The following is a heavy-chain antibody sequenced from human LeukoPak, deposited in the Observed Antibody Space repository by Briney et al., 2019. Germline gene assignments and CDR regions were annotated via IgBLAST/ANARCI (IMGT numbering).Heavy chain of an antibody. CDR3: ARSFGGTYYFDY. J-gene: IGHJ4*02. V-gene: IGHV3-74*01. Sequence: GGSLRLSCAASGCTFSPYWMHWVRQAPEKGLVWVSHINSGGSSTSYADSVKGRFTISRDNAKNTLFLQMHSLRADDTAVYYCARSFGGTYYFDYWGQGTLVTVSS. CDR1: GCTFSPYW. CDR2: INSGGSST. D-gene: IGHD1-26*01.